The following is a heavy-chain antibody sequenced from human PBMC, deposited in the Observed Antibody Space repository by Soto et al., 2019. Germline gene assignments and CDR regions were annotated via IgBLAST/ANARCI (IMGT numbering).Heavy chain of an antibody. J-gene: IGHJ6*02. D-gene: IGHD3-10*01. CDR1: GYTFTSYG. V-gene: IGHV1-18*01. Sequence: QVQLVQSGAEVKKPGASVKVSCKASGYTFTSYGISWVRQAPGQGLEWMGWISAYNGNTNYAQKLQGRVTMTTATSTXXAXMXXSGRGSATAAVYSSARVEIALFRGFSFQHYDGMDGWGQRTTVTDSS. CDR3: ARVEIALFRGFSFQHYDGMDG. CDR2: ISAYNGNT.